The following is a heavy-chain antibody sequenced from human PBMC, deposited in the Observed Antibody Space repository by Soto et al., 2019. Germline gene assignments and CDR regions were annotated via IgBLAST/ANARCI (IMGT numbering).Heavy chain of an antibody. CDR3: ARENCSGGSCYAS. V-gene: IGHV4-59*01. D-gene: IGHD2-15*01. J-gene: IGHJ5*02. CDR1: GGSISSYY. Sequence: QVQLQESGPGLVKPSETLSLTCTVSGGSISSYYWSWIRQPPGKGLEWIGYIYYSGSTNYNPSLKSRVTISVDTSKNQFSLKLSSVTAADTAVYYCARENCSGGSCYASWGQGTLVTVSS. CDR2: IYYSGST.